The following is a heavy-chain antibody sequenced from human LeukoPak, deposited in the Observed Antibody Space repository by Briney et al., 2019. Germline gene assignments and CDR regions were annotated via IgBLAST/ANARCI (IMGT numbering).Heavy chain of an antibody. CDR1: AGSISNYY. CDR2: IYTSGST. J-gene: IGHJ6*03. CDR3: ARDATYSSGWYWGPGTSYYYYMDV. D-gene: IGHD6-19*01. V-gene: IGHV4-4*07. Sequence: SETLSLTCTVSAGSISNYYWSWIRQPAGKGLEWIGLIYTSGSTNYNPSLKSRVTISVDTSKNQFSLKLSSVTAADTAVYYCARDATYSSGWYWGPGTSYYYYMDVWGKGTTVTISS.